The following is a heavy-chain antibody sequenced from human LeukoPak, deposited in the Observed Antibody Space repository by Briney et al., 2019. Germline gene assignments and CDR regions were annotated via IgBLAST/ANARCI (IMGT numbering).Heavy chain of an antibody. J-gene: IGHJ4*02. CDR1: GGSISSGDYY. CDR3: AREGGDCGVPFDY. V-gene: IGHV4-30-4*01. CDR2: IYYSGST. Sequence: PSETLSLTCTVSGGSISSGDYYWSWIRQPPGKGLEWIGYIYYSGSTYYNPSLKSRVTISVDTSKNQFSLKLSSVTAADTAVYYCAREGGDCGVPFDYWGQGTLVTVSS. D-gene: IGHD2-21*02.